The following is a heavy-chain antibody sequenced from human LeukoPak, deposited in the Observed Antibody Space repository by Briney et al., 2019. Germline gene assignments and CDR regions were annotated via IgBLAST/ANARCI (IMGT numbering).Heavy chain of an antibody. D-gene: IGHD4-23*01. V-gene: IGHV3-21*01. CDR2: ISSSSSYI. Sequence: GGSLRLSCAASGFHFSSYEMNWVRQAPGKGLEWVSAISSSSSYIFYADSVKGRFTISRDNARNSLYLQLNSLRAEDTAVYYCARKNYGGNNYYYGMDVWGQGTTVTVSS. J-gene: IGHJ6*02. CDR1: GFHFSSYE. CDR3: ARKNYGGNNYYYGMDV.